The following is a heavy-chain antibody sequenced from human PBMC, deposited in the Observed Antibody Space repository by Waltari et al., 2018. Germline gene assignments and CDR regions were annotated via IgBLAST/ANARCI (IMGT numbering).Heavy chain of an antibody. CDR2: MSYSGAT. CDR1: GVSITTPRHS. CDR3: ATYIGASVGTAAYDV. V-gene: IGHV4-39*01. Sequence: QLQLQESGPGLVKPSETLSLTCSVSGVSITTPRHSWGWIRQPPGQGLEWIGTMSYSGATYSSPSLKSRVTISRDTSKNQLSLRLDSVTAADTAVYYCATYIGASVGTAAYDVWGQGTMVTVSA. J-gene: IGHJ3*01. D-gene: IGHD5-12*01.